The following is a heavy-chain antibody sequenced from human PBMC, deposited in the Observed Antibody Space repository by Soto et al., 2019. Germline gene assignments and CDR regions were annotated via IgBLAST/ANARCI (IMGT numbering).Heavy chain of an antibody. CDR3: AHHPCYGLGSYSFDY. CDR2: IYWDDDK. CDR1: GFSLTTCGVG. D-gene: IGHD3-10*01. Sequence: QITLKESGPTLVRPTQTLTLTCTFSGFSLTTCGVGVGWIRQPPGKALEWLAVIYWDDDKRYSSSLKSRLTITKETSKNQVVLTMPNMDPVDTATYYCAHHPCYGLGSYSFDYWGQGTLVTVSS. V-gene: IGHV2-5*02. J-gene: IGHJ4*02.